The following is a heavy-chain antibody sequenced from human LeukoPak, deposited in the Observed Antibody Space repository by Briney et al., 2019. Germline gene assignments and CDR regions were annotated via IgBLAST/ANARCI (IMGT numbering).Heavy chain of an antibody. Sequence: GGSLRLSCVGSGFTFNDYWIHWVRQAPGKGLVWVSAIKTDGSAMQYADSVKGRFAISRDNAKNTVYLQMNSLRDEDTAVYYFVRDRTVSTILDYWGQGTLVTVSS. J-gene: IGHJ4*02. CDR1: GFTFNDYW. V-gene: IGHV3-74*03. CDR3: VRDRTVSTILDY. CDR2: IKTDGSAM. D-gene: IGHD5/OR15-5a*01.